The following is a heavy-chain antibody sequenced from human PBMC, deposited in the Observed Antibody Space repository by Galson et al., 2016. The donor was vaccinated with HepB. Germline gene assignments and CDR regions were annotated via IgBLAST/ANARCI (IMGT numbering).Heavy chain of an antibody. CDR2: ITSSSDTM. CDR3: ARDDYFRLGY. CDR1: GFIFSVYN. V-gene: IGHV3-48*02. J-gene: IGHJ4*02. Sequence: SLRLSCAASGFIFSVYNMHWARQAPGKGLEWLAWITSSSDTMYYADSVKGRFTISRDNAKNSLYLEMNSLRDEDTAVYYCARDDYFRLGYWGQGTLVTVSS. D-gene: IGHD3-16*01.